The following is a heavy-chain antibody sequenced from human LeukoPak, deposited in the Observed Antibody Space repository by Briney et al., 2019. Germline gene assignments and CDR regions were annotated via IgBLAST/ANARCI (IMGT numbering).Heavy chain of an antibody. D-gene: IGHD2-2*01. V-gene: IGHV4-30-4*08. CDR2: IHYDGRA. J-gene: IGHJ3*01. CDR3: AREVITPGDSDGFDL. CDR1: GGSISSANHF. Sequence: SETLSLTCTVSGGSISSANHFWRWVRQSPGGGLEWIGYIHYDGRAHYNPSLKSRVSMSLDMSKNQFSLSLSSVTAADTAIYYCAREVITPGDSDGFDLWGQGTMVSVSS.